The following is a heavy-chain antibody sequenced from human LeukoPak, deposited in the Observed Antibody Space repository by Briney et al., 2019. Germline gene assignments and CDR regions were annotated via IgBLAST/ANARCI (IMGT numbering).Heavy chain of an antibody. V-gene: IGHV4-34*01. CDR1: GGSFSGYY. CDR3: ARGRRYYDSSGYTNFDY. J-gene: IGHJ4*02. Sequence: PSETLSLTCAVYGGSFSGYYWSWIRQPPGKGLEWIGEINHSGSTNYNPSLKGRVTISVDTSKNQFSLKLSSVTAADTAVYYCARGRRYYDSSGYTNFDYWGQGTLVTVSS. CDR2: INHSGST. D-gene: IGHD3-22*01.